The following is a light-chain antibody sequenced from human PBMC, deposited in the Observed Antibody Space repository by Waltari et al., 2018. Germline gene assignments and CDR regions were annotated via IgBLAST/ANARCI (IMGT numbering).Light chain of an antibody. Sequence: QSALTQPASVSGSPGQSITISCTGTSSDVGSYNYVSWYRQFPGKAPEVIIFEGNKRPSGVSTRFSASKSGNTASLTISGLQSDDEADYYCSSYSGSYNVLFGGGTKLSVV. V-gene: IGLV2-23*01. J-gene: IGLJ2*01. CDR3: SSYSGSYNVL. CDR2: EGN. CDR1: SSDVGSYNY.